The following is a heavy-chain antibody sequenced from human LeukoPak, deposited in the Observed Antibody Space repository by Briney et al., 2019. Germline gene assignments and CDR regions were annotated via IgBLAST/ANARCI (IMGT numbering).Heavy chain of an antibody. CDR3: ATVGGSYYYDY. CDR1: GFTFSSYA. V-gene: IGHV3-23*01. D-gene: IGHD1-26*01. CDR2: ISGSGGST. J-gene: IGHJ4*02. Sequence: GGSLRLSCAASGFTFSSYAMSWVRQAPGKGLEWVSAISGSGGSTYHADSVKGRFTISRDNSKNTLYLQMNSLRAEDTAVYYCATVGGSYYYDYWGQGTLVTVSS.